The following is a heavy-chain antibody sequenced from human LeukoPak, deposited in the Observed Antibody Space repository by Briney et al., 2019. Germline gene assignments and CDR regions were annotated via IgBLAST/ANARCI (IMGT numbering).Heavy chain of an antibody. J-gene: IGHJ6*03. CDR2: FDPEDGET. D-gene: IGHD2-21*01. V-gene: IGHV1-24*01. Sequence: ASVKVSCKVSGYTLTELSMHWVRQAPGKGLEWMGGFDPEDGETIYAQKFQGRVTMTEDTSTDTAYMELSSLRSEDMAVYYCATGAWVFQSHMDVWGKGTTVTVSS. CDR3: ATGAWVFQSHMDV. CDR1: GYTLTELS.